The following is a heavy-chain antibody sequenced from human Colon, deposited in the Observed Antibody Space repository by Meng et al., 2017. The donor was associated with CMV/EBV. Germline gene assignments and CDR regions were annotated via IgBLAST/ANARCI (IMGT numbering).Heavy chain of an antibody. V-gene: IGHV1-46*01. D-gene: IGHD2-21*02. CDR2: MHPKDPYGGSP. CDR1: GYIVTDYY. Sequence: ASVTVSCKPSGYIVTDYYIHWVRQAPGQGLEWLGIMHPKDPYGGSPTYAHKFRGKVTMTADASATTLYMELTNLNSEDTAVYYCARSAVEPPDCALDVWGPGTTVTVSS. CDR3: ARSAVEPPDCALDV. J-gene: IGHJ6*02.